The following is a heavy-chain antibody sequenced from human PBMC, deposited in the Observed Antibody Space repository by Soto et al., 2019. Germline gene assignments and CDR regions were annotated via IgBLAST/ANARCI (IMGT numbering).Heavy chain of an antibody. Sequence: EVQLVESGGGLVKPGGSLRLSCAASGFTFSSYWMHWVRQAPGKGLVWVSRINSDGSSTSYADSVKGRFTISRDNAKNTLYLQMNSLRAEDTAVYYCARAGYSYGYYYYGMDVWGQGTTVTVSS. D-gene: IGHD5-18*01. CDR1: GFTFSSYW. CDR3: ARAGYSYGYYYYGMDV. J-gene: IGHJ6*02. CDR2: INSDGSST. V-gene: IGHV3-74*02.